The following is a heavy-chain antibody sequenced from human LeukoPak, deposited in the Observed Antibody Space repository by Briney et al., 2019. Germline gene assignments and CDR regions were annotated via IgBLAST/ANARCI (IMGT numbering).Heavy chain of an antibody. CDR3: ARVLVSMVRGAFDY. J-gene: IGHJ4*02. CDR2: IYYSGST. V-gene: IGHV4-31*03. D-gene: IGHD3-10*01. CDR1: GGSISSGGYY. Sequence: TLSLTCTVSGGSISSGGYYWSWIRQHPGKGLEWVGYIYYSGSTYYNPSLKSRVTISVDTSKNQFSLKLSSVTAADTAVYYCARVLVSMVRGAFDYWGQGTLVTVSS.